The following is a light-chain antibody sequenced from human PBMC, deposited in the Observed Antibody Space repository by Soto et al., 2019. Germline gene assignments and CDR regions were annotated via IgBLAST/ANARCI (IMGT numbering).Light chain of an antibody. CDR1: SSDVGSYNL. Sequence: QSVLTQPASVSGSPGQSITISCTGTSSDVGSYNLVSWYQQHPGKAPKLMIYEVSKRPSGVSNRFSGSKSGNTASLTISGLQAEDDADSYCCSYAGSTTYVFGTGNKVTV. CDR3: CSYAGSTTYV. CDR2: EVS. V-gene: IGLV2-23*02. J-gene: IGLJ1*01.